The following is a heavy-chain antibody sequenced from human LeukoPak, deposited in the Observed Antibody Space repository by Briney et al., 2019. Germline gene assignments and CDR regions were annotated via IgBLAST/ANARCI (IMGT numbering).Heavy chain of an antibody. CDR1: GFTFSNYW. Sequence: GGSLRLSCEGSGFTFSNYWMGWVRQAPGKGLQWVANIKTDGSEKYYVDSVKGRFTISRDNAKNSVYLQMNSLRAEDTAIYYCARDLRAGSYAFDWGQGTLVTVSS. J-gene: IGHJ4*02. CDR2: IKTDGSEK. CDR3: ARDLRAGSYAFD. V-gene: IGHV3-7*01. D-gene: IGHD5-18*01.